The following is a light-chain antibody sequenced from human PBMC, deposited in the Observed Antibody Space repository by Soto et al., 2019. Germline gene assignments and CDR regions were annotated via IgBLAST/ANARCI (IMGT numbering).Light chain of an antibody. Sequence: QSVLTQPPSASGTPGQRVTISCSGSSSNIGSNTVNWYQQLPGTAPKLLIYSNNQRPSGVPDRFSGSKSGTSASLAISGLKSGDGVVYYCAAGDERLKGPNRGSGGGPKRTVL. J-gene: IGLJ3*02. CDR3: AAGDERLKGPNRG. V-gene: IGLV1-44*01. CDR1: SSNIGSNT. CDR2: SNN.